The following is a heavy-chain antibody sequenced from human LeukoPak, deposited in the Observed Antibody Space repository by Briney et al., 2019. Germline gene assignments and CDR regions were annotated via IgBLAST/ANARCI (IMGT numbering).Heavy chain of an antibody. CDR3: AKRLGDPRAFDY. J-gene: IGHJ4*02. Sequence: PGGSLRLSCAASGFTFNIYAMSWVRQAPGKGLEWVSGISGTSGTINYAAPVKGRFTISRDNSKNTLYLQMNSLRVDDMAVYYCAKRLGDPRAFDYWGQGTLVTVSS. CDR2: ISGTSGTI. CDR1: GFTFNIYA. D-gene: IGHD2-21*02. V-gene: IGHV3-23*01.